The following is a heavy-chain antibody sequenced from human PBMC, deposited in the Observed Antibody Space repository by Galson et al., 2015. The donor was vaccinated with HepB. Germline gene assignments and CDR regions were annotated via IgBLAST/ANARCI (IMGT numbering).Heavy chain of an antibody. V-gene: IGHV3-53*01. CDR3: ARGDRGYSGYGPRTYYYYYGMDV. D-gene: IGHD5-12*01. CDR2: IYSGGST. J-gene: IGHJ6*02. CDR1: GFTFSSNY. Sequence: SLRLSCAASGFTFSSNYMSWVRQAPGKGLEWVSVIYSGGSTYYADSVKGRFTISRDNSKNTLYLQMNSLRAEDTAVYYCARGDRGYSGYGPRTYYYYYGMDVWGQGTTVTVSS.